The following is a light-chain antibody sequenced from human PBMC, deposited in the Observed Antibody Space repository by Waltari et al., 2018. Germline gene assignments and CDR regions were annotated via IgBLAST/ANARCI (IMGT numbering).Light chain of an antibody. J-gene: IGLJ2*01. CDR2: QDS. CDR3: QAWDSSTAV. Sequence: SYELTQPPSVSVSPGQTASITCSGDTLGDKYACWYQQKPGQSPGLVIYQDSKRPSGIPERFSGSNSGNTATLTISGTQAMDEADYYCQAWDSSTAVFGGGTKLTVL. CDR1: TLGDKY. V-gene: IGLV3-1*01.